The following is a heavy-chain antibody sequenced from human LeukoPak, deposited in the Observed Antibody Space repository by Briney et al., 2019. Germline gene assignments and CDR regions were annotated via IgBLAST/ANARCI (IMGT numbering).Heavy chain of an antibody. CDR1: GFTFSSYA. CDR3: ASQDLFDY. Sequence: QSGGSLRLSCAASGFTFSSYAMHWVRQAPGKGLEWVAVISYDGSNKYYADSVKGRFTISRDNSKNTLYLQMNSLRAEDTAVYYCASQDLFDYWGQGTLVTVSS. J-gene: IGHJ4*02. V-gene: IGHV3-30*04. CDR2: ISYDGSNK.